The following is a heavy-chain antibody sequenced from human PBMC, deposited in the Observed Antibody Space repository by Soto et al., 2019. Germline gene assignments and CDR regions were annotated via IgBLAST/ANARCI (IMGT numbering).Heavy chain of an antibody. Sequence: EVQLVESGGGLVQPGGSLRLSCAASGFTFSSYELNWVRQAPGKGLEWVSYISSSGSTIYYADSVKGRFTISRDNAKNSLYLQMNSLRAEDTAVYYCAGMVRGIHDYWGQGTLVTVSS. J-gene: IGHJ4*02. D-gene: IGHD3-10*01. CDR3: AGMVRGIHDY. CDR2: ISSSGSTI. V-gene: IGHV3-48*03. CDR1: GFTFSSYE.